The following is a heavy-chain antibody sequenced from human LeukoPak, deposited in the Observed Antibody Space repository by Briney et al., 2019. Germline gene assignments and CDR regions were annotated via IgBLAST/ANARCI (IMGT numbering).Heavy chain of an antibody. V-gene: IGHV4-59*12. Sequence: SETLSLTCTVSGGSISSYYWSWIRQPPGKGLEWIGYINYSGSTNYNPSLKSRVTISVDTSKNQFSLKLSSVTAADTAVYYCARGHSAVAGPDNFDYWGQGTLVTVSS. CDR1: GGSISSYY. D-gene: IGHD6-19*01. CDR3: ARGHSAVAGPDNFDY. CDR2: INYSGST. J-gene: IGHJ4*02.